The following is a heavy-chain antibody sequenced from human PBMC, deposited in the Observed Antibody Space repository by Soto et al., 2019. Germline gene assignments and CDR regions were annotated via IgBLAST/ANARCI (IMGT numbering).Heavy chain of an antibody. CDR3: AREWELSNFDY. CDR2: INHSGST. V-gene: IGHV4-34*01. Sequence: SETLSLTCAVYGGSFSGYYWSWIRQPPGKGLEWIGEINHSGSTNYNPSLKSRVTISVDTSKNQFSLKLSSVTAADTAVYYCAREWELSNFDYWGQGTLVTVSS. CDR1: GGSFSGYY. J-gene: IGHJ4*02. D-gene: IGHD1-26*01.